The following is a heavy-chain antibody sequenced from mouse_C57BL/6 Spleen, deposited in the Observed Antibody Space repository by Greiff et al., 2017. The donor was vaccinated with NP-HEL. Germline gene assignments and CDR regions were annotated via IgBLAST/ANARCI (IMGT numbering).Heavy chain of an antibody. CDR1: GYTFTGYW. Sequence: QVQLQQSGAELMKPGASVKLSCKASGYTFTGYWIEWVKQRPGHGLEWIGEILPGSGSTNYNEKFKGKATFTADTSANTAYMQLSSLTTENSAIYCWARGTYYYGSEDYFDYWGQGTTLTVSS. D-gene: IGHD1-1*01. J-gene: IGHJ2*01. V-gene: IGHV1-9*01. CDR3: ARGTYYYGSEDYFDY. CDR2: ILPGSGST.